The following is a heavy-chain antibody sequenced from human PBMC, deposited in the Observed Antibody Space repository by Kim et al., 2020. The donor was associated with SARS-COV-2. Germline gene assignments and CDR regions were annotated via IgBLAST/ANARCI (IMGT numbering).Heavy chain of an antibody. CDR3: ARASSITIFGVVIIQGFDY. CDR1: GGSISSYY. V-gene: IGHV4-59*13. J-gene: IGHJ4*02. CDR2: IYYSGST. Sequence: SETLSLTCTVSGGSISSYYWSWIRQPPGKGLEWIGYIYYSGSTNYNPSLKSRVTISGDTPKNQFSLKLSAVTAADTAVYYCARASSITIFGVVIIQGFDYWGQGTLVTVSS. D-gene: IGHD3-3*01.